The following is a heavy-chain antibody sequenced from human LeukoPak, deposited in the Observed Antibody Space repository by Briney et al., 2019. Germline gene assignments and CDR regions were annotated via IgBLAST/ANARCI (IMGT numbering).Heavy chain of an antibody. CDR3: AKAAPYYDFWSGYYWYYYYMDV. V-gene: IGHV3-23*01. CDR2: ISGSGGST. CDR1: GFTFSSYA. J-gene: IGHJ6*03. Sequence: GGSLRLSCAASGFTFSSYAMSWVRQAPGKELEWVSAISGSGGSTYYADSVKGRFTISRDNSKNTLYLQMNSLRAEDTAVYYCAKAAPYYDFWSGYYWYYYYMDVWGKGTTVTVSS. D-gene: IGHD3-3*01.